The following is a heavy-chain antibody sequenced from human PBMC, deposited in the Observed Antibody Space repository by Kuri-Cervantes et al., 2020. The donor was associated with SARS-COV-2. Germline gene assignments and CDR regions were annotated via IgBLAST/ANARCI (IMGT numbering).Heavy chain of an antibody. CDR2: ISSSSTI. V-gene: IGHV3-69-1*01. Sequence: GGSLRLSCAASGFTFSDYYMNWVRQAPGKGLEWVSSISSSSTIYYADSVKGRFTISRDNAKNSLYLQMNSLRAEDTALYYCARITLYGDYFDYWGQGTLVTVSS. D-gene: IGHD4-17*01. CDR3: ARITLYGDYFDY. CDR1: GFTFSDYY. J-gene: IGHJ4*02.